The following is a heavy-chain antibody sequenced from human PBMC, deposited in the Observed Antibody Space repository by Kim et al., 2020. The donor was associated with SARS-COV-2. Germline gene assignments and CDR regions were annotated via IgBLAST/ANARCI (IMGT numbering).Heavy chain of an antibody. CDR1: GFTFSTYW. Sequence: GGSLRLSCAAWGFTFSTYWMHWVRQAPGKGLVWVARIDRDGSSTYYADSVKGRFTISRDYAKNTLYLQMNSLTAEDTAVYYCAREALNSEYFQDWGQGTL. CDR2: IDRDGSST. J-gene: IGHJ1*01. D-gene: IGHD1-1*01. CDR3: AREALNSEYFQD. V-gene: IGHV3-74*01.